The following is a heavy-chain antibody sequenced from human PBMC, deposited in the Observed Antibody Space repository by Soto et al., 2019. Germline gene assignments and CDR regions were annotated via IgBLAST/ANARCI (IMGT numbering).Heavy chain of an antibody. V-gene: IGHV1-2*04. CDR1: GYTFTGYY. J-gene: IGHJ6*02. CDR2: INPNSGGT. CDR3: ARESKDIVVVPAARYYYYYGMDV. D-gene: IGHD2-2*01. Sequence: GASVKVSCKASGYTFTGYYMHWVRQAPGQGLEWMGWINPNSGGTNYAQKFQGWVTMTRDTSISTAYMELSRLRSDDTAVYYCARESKDIVVVPAARYYYYYGMDVWGQGTTVTVSS.